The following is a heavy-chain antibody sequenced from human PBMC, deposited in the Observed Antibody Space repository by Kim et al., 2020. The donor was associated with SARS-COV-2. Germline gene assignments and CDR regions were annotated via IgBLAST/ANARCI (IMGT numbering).Heavy chain of an antibody. CDR1: GGSISSYY. CDR2: IYYSGST. CDR3: AKGDYPFFDL. J-gene: IGHJ2*01. D-gene: IGHD4-17*01. V-gene: IGHV4-59*01. Sequence: SETLSLTCTVSGGSISSYYWSWIRQPPGKGLEWIGYIYYSGSTDYTPSLKSRVTISVDTSTNPFSLKLSSVTAADTAVYYCAKGDYPFFDLWGRCTLVTFSS.